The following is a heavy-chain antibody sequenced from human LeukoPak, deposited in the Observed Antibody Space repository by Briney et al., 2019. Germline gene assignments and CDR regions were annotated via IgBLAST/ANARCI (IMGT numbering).Heavy chain of an antibody. CDR3: ARGDLWFREFPKPPYNWFDP. CDR1: GGSFSGYY. V-gene: IGHV4-34*01. J-gene: IGHJ5*02. CDR2: INHSGST. D-gene: IGHD3-10*01. Sequence: SSETLSFTCAVYGGSFSGYYWSWIRQPPGKGLEWIGEINHSGSTNYNPSLKSRVTISVDTSKNQFSLKLSSVTAADTAVYYCARGDLWFREFPKPPYNWFDPWGQGTLVTVSS.